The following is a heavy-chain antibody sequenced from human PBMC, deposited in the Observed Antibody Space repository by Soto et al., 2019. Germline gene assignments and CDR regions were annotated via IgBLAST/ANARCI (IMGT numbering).Heavy chain of an antibody. D-gene: IGHD6-6*01. V-gene: IGHV4-38-2*02. Sequence: SITISSYGDIICSGFYCGWVRQNPGKGLEWLGSIDYSGRTYKNPSLKSRVTASVDLSKHQFSLNLRSVTAADTAVYFCARDLSIGYCSYVFDFWGQGTLV. J-gene: IGHJ4*02. CDR1: GDIICSGFY. CDR2: IDYSGRT. CDR3: ARDLSIGYCSYVFDF.